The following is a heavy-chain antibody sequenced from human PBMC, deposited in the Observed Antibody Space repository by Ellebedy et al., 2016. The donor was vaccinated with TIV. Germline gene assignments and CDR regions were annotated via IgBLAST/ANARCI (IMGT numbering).Heavy chain of an antibody. D-gene: IGHD1-26*01. CDR1: GFILSNSA. J-gene: IGHJ4*02. Sequence: GGSLRLSCAASGFILSNSAMFWVRQAPDKGLAWVAVISYDGSNKDYADSVKGRFTVSRDGSKNTLYLEMNSLRLDDTAVYYCARAGEKWELNYWGQGALVTVSS. CDR3: ARAGEKWELNY. CDR2: ISYDGSNK. V-gene: IGHV3-30*04.